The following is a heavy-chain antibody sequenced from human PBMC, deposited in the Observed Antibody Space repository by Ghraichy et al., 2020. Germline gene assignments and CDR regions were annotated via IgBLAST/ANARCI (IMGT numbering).Heavy chain of an antibody. CDR3: AKDPNGDYIGAFDF. CDR2: ISGGGDNT. CDR1: GFTFSSYA. J-gene: IGHJ3*01. V-gene: IGHV3-23*01. Sequence: GGSLRLSCTASGFTFSSYAMIWVRQAPGRGLEWVSAISGGGDNTYYADYVKGRLTISRDNSKNTLYLQIHSLRAEDTAVYYCAKDPNGDYIGAFDFWGQGTMVTVSS. D-gene: IGHD4-17*01.